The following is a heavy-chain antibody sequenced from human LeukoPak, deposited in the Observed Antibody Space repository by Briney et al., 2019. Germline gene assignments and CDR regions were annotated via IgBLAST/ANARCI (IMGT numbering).Heavy chain of an antibody. J-gene: IGHJ4*02. CDR3: ARDLGPHGVATPYFDY. D-gene: IGHD5-12*01. V-gene: IGHV1-46*01. CDR1: GYTFTSYY. Sequence: ASVKVSCKASGYTFTSYYMHWVRQAPGQGLEWMGIINPSGGSTRYAQKFQGRLTMTRDMSTSTAYMELRSLRSDDTAVYYCARDLGPHGVATPYFDYWGQGTLVTVSS. CDR2: INPSGGST.